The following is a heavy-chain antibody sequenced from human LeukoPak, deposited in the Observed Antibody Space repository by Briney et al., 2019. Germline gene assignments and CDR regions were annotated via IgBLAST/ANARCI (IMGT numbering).Heavy chain of an antibody. Sequence: ASVKVSCKASGYTFTGYYMHWVRQAPGQGLEWMGWINPNSGGTNYAQKFQGRVTMTRDTSISTAYMEVSRLRSDDTAVYYCARDSAHYYNYLDVWGKGTTVTVSS. V-gene: IGHV1-2*02. J-gene: IGHJ6*03. CDR2: INPNSGGT. CDR1: GYTFTGYY. CDR3: ARDSAHYYNYLDV. D-gene: IGHD3-10*01.